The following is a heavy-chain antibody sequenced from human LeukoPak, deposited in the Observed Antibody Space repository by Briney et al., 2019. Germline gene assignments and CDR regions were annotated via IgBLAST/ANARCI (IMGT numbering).Heavy chain of an antibody. CDR3: ASWAYSNSEGYR. D-gene: IGHD4-11*01. J-gene: IGHJ4*02. Sequence: SQTLSLTCTVSGGSISSGGYYWSWIRQPPGKGLEWIGYIYHSGSTYYNPSLKSRVTISVDRSKNQFSLKLSSVTAADTAVYYCASWAYSNSEGYRWGQGTLVTVSS. CDR2: IYHSGST. V-gene: IGHV4-30-2*01. CDR1: GGSISSGGYY.